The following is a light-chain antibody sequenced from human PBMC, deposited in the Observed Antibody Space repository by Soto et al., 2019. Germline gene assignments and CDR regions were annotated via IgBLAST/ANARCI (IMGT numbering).Light chain of an antibody. CDR3: QQYGNSPWT. J-gene: IGKJ1*01. V-gene: IGKV3-20*01. CDR1: QSTFSTY. CDR2: GAS. Sequence: EIVLTQSPGTLSLSPGERATLSWRASQSTFSTYLAWFQKKPGQSPRLLVYGASSRATGIPDRFSGSGSGTEFTLTISGLEPEDFAVYYCQQYGNSPWTLGQGTRVEMK.